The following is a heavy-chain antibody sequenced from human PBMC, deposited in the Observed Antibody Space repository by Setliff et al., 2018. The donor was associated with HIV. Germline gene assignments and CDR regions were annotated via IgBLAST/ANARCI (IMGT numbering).Heavy chain of an antibody. D-gene: IGHD3-10*02. Sequence: GSLRLSCTASGFTFSNFAITWVRQAPGKGLEWVSAIGGSGFGTYYADSVKGRFTISRDNSKNTLYLQMNSLRAEDTAVYYCAKVFVFGVDAFDIWGQGTMVTVSS. V-gene: IGHV3-23*01. CDR2: IGGSGFGT. CDR1: GFTFSNFA. J-gene: IGHJ3*02. CDR3: AKVFVFGVDAFDI.